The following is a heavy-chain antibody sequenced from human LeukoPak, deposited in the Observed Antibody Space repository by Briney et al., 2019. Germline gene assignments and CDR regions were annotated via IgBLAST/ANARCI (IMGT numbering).Heavy chain of an antibody. V-gene: IGHV3-66*02. CDR1: GFTVSNNY. J-gene: IGHJ3*02. D-gene: IGHD1-14*01. CDR3: ARELFSSWNHYGAFDI. Sequence: GGSLRLSCAASGFTVSNNYMSWVRQAPGKGLEWVSIIYSGANTYYADSVKGRFTISRDNSKNTLYFQMNSLRVEDTAVYYCARELFSSWNHYGAFDIWGQGTMVTVSS. CDR2: IYSGANT.